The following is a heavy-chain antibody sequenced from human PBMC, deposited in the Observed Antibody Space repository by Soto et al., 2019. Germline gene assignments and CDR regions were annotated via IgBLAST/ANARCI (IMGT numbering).Heavy chain of an antibody. CDR2: ISYDGSNK. D-gene: IGHD4-4*01. V-gene: IGHV3-30-3*01. Sequence: PGGSLRLSCAASGFTFSSYAMHWVRQAPGKGLEWVAVISYDGSNKYYADYVKGRFTISRDNSKNTLYLQMNSLRAEDTAVYYCARPLWRDDYNWGYFDLWGRGTLVTVSS. CDR3: ARPLWRDDYNWGYFDL. CDR1: GFTFSSYA. J-gene: IGHJ2*01.